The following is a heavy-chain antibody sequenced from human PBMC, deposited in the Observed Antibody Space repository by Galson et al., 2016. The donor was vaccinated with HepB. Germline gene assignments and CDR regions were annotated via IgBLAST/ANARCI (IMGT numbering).Heavy chain of an antibody. CDR1: GDSVSSKSAA. CDR3: ARDRGAYDSGYYLPDVFDV. CDR2: TYYRSKWYN. D-gene: IGHD3-22*01. V-gene: IGHV6-1*01. Sequence: CAISGDSVSSKSAAWSWIRQSPSRGLEWLGRTYYRSKWYNDYAVSVKGRISINPDTSKNQFSLQLNSVTPEDTAVYYCARDRGAYDSGYYLPDVFDVWGQGTMVSVSS. J-gene: IGHJ3*01.